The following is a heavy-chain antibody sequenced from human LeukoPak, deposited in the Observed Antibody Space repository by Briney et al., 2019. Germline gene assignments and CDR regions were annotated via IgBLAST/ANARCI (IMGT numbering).Heavy chain of an antibody. V-gene: IGHV4-34*01. CDR1: GGSFSGYY. D-gene: IGHD3-22*01. Sequence: PSETLSLTCAVYGGSFSGYYWSWIRQPPGKGLEWIGEINHSGSTKYNPSLKSRVTISVDTSKNQFSLKLSSVTAADTAVYYCARPARRRIVVVKDYYYMDVWGKGTTVTVSS. J-gene: IGHJ6*03. CDR2: INHSGST. CDR3: ARPARRRIVVVKDYYYMDV.